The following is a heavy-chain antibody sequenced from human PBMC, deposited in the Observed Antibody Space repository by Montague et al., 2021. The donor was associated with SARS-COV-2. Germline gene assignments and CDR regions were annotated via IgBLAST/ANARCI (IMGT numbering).Heavy chain of an antibody. D-gene: IGHD3-10*01. CDR3: ASSYYYGSGTYVYNYYMDV. J-gene: IGHJ6*03. CDR2: ISYSGRT. CDR1: GGSVSSSPYY. Sequence: SETLSLTCTVSGGSVSSSPYYWGWIRQPPGRGLEWVGSISYSGRTYLSPSLKSRLTISVDSSENQFSLRLSSVTAADTAVYYCASSYYYGSGTYVYNYYMDVWGKGTTVTVPS. V-gene: IGHV4-39*01.